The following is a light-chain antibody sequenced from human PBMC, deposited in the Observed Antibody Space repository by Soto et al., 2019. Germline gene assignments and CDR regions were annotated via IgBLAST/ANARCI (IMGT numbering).Light chain of an antibody. J-gene: IGKJ1*01. Sequence: DIQMTQSPSTLSASLGDRVTITCRASQSISSWLAWYQQKPGKAPKLLIYKASSLESGVPSRFSGSGSGTEFTLTISSLQPEDFAVYYCQQYYNWPRTFGQGTKVDNK. CDR2: KAS. CDR1: QSISSW. CDR3: QQYYNWPRT. V-gene: IGKV1-5*03.